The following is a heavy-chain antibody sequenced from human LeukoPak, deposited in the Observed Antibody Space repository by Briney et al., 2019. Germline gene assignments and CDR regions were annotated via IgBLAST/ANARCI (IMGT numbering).Heavy chain of an antibody. Sequence: SETLSLTCTVSGGSISSSSYYWGWIRQPPGKGLEWIGSIYYSGSTYYNPSLKSRVTISVDTSKNQFSLKLSSVTAADTAVYYCARVVAAADNLNSADYWGQGTLVTVSS. CDR3: ARVVAAADNLNSADY. V-gene: IGHV4-39*07. CDR2: IYYSGST. CDR1: GGSISSSSYY. J-gene: IGHJ4*02. D-gene: IGHD6-13*01.